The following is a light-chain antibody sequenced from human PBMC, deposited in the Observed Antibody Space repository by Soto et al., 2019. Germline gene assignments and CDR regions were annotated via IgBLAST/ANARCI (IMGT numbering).Light chain of an antibody. CDR3: QQYGSSQFT. CDR2: VTS. V-gene: IGKV3-20*01. CDR1: QSVNNNY. J-gene: IGKJ3*01. Sequence: EIVLMQSPGTLSLSPGEGATLSCRASQSVNNNYLAWYQQRPGQAPTVLIFVTSRRATGVPDRFSGSGSGTDFTLRISRVEPDDFAVYYCQQYGSSQFTFGPGTKVNIK.